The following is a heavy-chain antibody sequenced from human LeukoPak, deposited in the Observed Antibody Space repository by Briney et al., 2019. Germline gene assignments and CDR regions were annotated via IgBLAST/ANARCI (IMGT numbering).Heavy chain of an antibody. CDR2: IERDGTTI. Sequence: GGSLRLSCAASGFSFRGYWMHWVRQVPGKGLVWVSRIERDGTTISYADSVRGRFTISRDNAKNTLYLQMNSLRAEDTAVYYCAREHRKEGATVDNWGQGTLVTVSS. CDR3: AREHRKEGATVDN. D-gene: IGHD1-26*01. J-gene: IGHJ4*02. CDR1: GFSFRGYW. V-gene: IGHV3-74*01.